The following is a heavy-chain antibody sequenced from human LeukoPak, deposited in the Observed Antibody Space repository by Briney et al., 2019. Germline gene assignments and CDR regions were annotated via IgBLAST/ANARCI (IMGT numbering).Heavy chain of an antibody. J-gene: IGHJ4*02. CDR2: IYPGDSDT. Sequence: GESLKISCKGSGYSFTGYWIGWVRQMPGKGLEWMGIIYPGDSDTRYSPSFQGQVTISADKSISTAYLQWSSLKASDTAMYYCARTGLYDSSGYYSFDYWGQGTLVTVSS. D-gene: IGHD3-22*01. V-gene: IGHV5-51*01. CDR3: ARTGLYDSSGYYSFDY. CDR1: GYSFTGYW.